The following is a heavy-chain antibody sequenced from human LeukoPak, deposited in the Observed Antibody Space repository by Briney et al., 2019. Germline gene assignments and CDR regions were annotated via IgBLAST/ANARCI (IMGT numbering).Heavy chain of an antibody. D-gene: IGHD3-22*01. V-gene: IGHV3-33*01. CDR1: GFTFSSYG. CDR3: AGDYDSSSYYYVGTTVTY. J-gene: IGHJ4*02. CDR2: IWYDGSNK. Sequence: TGGSLRLSCAASGFTFSSYGMHWVRQAPGKGLEWVAVIWYDGSNKYYADSVKGRFTISRDNSKNTLYLQLNSLRAEDTAVYYCAGDYDSSSYYYVGTTVTYWGQGTLVTVSS.